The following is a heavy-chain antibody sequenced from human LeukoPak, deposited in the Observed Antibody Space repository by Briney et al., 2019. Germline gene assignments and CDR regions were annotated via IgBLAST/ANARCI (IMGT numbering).Heavy chain of an antibody. CDR3: ARLLYDYYMDV. Sequence: GGSLRLSCAASGFTFSDYYMSWIRQAPGKGLEWVSYISSSGSTIYYADSVKGRFTISRDSAKNSLYLQMNSLGAEDTAVYYCARLLYDYYMDVWGKGTTVTVSS. CDR1: GFTFSDYY. J-gene: IGHJ6*03. V-gene: IGHV3-11*04. CDR2: ISSSGSTI.